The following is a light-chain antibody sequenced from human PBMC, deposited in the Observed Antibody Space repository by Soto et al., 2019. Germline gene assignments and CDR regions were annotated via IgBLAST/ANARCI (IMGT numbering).Light chain of an antibody. V-gene: IGKV3-20*01. CDR1: QIVSSSY. CDR2: GAS. J-gene: IGKJ1*01. Sequence: EIVLTQSPGTLSLSPGERATLSCRASQIVSSSYLAWYQQKPGQAPRLLIYGASSRATGIPDRFSGSGSGTDFTLTINKLEPEDFAVYFCQQYGSSRGTFGQGTKVEIK. CDR3: QQYGSSRGT.